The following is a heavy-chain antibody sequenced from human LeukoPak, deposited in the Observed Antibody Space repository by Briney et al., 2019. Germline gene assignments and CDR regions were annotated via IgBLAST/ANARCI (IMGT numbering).Heavy chain of an antibody. Sequence: GASVKVSCKASGYTFTSYDINWVRQATGQGLEWMGWINPNSGGTNYAQKFQGRVTMTRDTSISTAYMELSRLRSDDTAVYYCARGPVLRYFDWLSNWFDPWGQGTLVTVSS. CDR2: INPNSGGT. CDR1: GYTFTSYD. V-gene: IGHV1-2*02. J-gene: IGHJ5*02. CDR3: ARGPVLRYFDWLSNWFDP. D-gene: IGHD3-9*01.